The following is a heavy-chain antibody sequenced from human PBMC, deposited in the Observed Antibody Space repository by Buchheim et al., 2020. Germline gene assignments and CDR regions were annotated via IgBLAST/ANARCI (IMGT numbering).Heavy chain of an antibody. CDR1: GFTFIDFY. CDR3: AVATRSSSRFGWFGP. V-gene: IGHV1-69-2*01. Sequence: EIQLVQSGAEVKKPWGTVKVSCRFSGFTFIDFYVHWIRKVPGQGPEWMGLIDPEDSETVDSQKFQGRFTMTADTSTDTVYLELNSLKYEDTAIYYCAVATRSSSRFGWFGPWGQGTL. CDR2: IDPEDSET. D-gene: IGHD6-13*01. J-gene: IGHJ5*02.